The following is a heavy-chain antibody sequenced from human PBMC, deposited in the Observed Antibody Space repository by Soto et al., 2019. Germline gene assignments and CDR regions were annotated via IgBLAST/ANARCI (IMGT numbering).Heavy chain of an antibody. CDR2: IWYDGSNK. Sequence: QVQLVESGGGVVQPGRSLRLSCAASGFTFSSYGMHWVRQAPGKGLEWVAVIWYDGSNKYYADSVKGRFTISRDNSKNTLYLQMQSLRAEDTAVYYCARDRAALLWFGEFDAFDIWGQGTMVTVSS. V-gene: IGHV3-33*01. CDR3: ARDRAALLWFGEFDAFDI. J-gene: IGHJ3*02. CDR1: GFTFSSYG. D-gene: IGHD3-10*01.